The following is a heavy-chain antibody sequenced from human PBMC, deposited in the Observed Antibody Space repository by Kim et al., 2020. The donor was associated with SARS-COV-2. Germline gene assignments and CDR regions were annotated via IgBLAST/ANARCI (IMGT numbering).Heavy chain of an antibody. CDR3: AKDYCSSTSCTQPYYYYYMDV. CDR2: ISWNSGSI. CDR1: GFTFGDYA. D-gene: IGHD2-2*01. Sequence: GGSLRLSCAASGFTFGDYAMHWVRQAPGKGLEWVSGISWNSGSIGYADSVKGRFTISRDNAKNSLYLQMNSLRAEDTALYYCAKDYCSSTSCTQPYYYYYMDVWGKGTTVTVSS. J-gene: IGHJ6*03. V-gene: IGHV3-9*01.